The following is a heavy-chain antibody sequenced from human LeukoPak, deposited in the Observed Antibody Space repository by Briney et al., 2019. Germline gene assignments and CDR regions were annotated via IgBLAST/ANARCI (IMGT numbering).Heavy chain of an antibody. Sequence: SETLSLTCTVSGGSISSYYWGWVRQPPGKGLEWIGSFYYSGATYYNPSLKSRVTISEDTSVNQFSLRLSSVTAADTAVYYCARIPPLYCSTSSCYSRSFDSWGQGTLVTVSS. CDR1: GGSISSYY. CDR2: FYYSGAT. D-gene: IGHD2-2*02. CDR3: ARIPPLYCSTSSCYSRSFDS. J-gene: IGHJ4*02. V-gene: IGHV4-39*07.